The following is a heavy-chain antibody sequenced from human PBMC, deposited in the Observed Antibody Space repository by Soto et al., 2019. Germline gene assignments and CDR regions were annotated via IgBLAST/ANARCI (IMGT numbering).Heavy chain of an antibody. J-gene: IGHJ4*02. CDR3: EKDGEVYSYEL. Sequence: EVQLLESGGGLVQPGGSLRLSCAASGFTFSNYAMHWVRQAPGKGLEWVSSISGRGTESYYADSVKGRFTISRDNSRRTLSLQMNSLRAEDTAVYYCEKDGEVYSYELWGQGTLVTVSS. D-gene: IGHD5-18*01. CDR2: ISGRGTES. CDR1: GFTFSNYA. V-gene: IGHV3-23*01.